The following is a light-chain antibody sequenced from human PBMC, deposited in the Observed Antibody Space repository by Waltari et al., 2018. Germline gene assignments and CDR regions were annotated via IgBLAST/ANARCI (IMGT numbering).Light chain of an antibody. V-gene: IGKV3D-15*01. CDR1: RSVNNK. Sequence: ELVMTHSPGTLCVSPGERPTLSCRASRSVNNKLVWYQQKPGKAPRLLINAASNRATGIPARFSGSGSGTEFTLTINSLQSEDFAVYYCQQYDNWPYTFGQGTKLEIK. CDR3: QQYDNWPYT. J-gene: IGKJ2*01. CDR2: AAS.